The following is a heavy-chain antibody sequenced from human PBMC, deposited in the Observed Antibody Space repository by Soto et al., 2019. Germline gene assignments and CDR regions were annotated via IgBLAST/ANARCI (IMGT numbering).Heavy chain of an antibody. CDR2: INPNSGGT. CDR1: GFTFTGHY. D-gene: IGHD1-26*01. J-gene: IGHJ4*02. V-gene: IGHV1-2*02. Sequence: VASVKVSCKASGFTFTGHYIHWVRQAPGQGLEWMGWINPNSGGTSYAQKFQGRVTMTRDTSITTAYMELSRLSSDDTAVYYCAKSGSFFTPSLGSFDYWGQGTLVTVSS. CDR3: AKSGSFFTPSLGSFDY.